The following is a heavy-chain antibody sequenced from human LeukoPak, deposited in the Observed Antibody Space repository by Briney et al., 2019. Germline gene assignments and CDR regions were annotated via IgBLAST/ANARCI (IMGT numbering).Heavy chain of an antibody. D-gene: IGHD2-2*01. Sequence: PGGSLRLSCAASGFTFSTYIMNWVRQAPGKGLEWVSSISSRSIYIYYADSVKGRFTISRDNAKNSLYLQLNSLRAEDTAVYYCARVRPDDCTTSTCSLDYWGQGTLVTVSS. J-gene: IGHJ4*02. CDR2: ISSRSIYI. CDR1: GFTFSTYI. V-gene: IGHV3-21*01. CDR3: ARVRPDDCTTSTCSLDY.